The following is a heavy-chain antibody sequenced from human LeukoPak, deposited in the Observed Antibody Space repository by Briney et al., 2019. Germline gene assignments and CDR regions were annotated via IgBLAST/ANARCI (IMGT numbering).Heavy chain of an antibody. Sequence: SETLSLTCTVSGGSISSSSYYWGWIRQPPGKGLEWIGSIYYSGSTYYNPSLKSRVTISVDTSKNQFSLKLSSVTAADTAVYYCARIAYGSGSYSVDYWGQGTLVTVSS. V-gene: IGHV4-39*07. D-gene: IGHD3-10*01. CDR3: ARIAYGSGSYSVDY. CDR1: GGSISSSSYY. CDR2: IYYSGST. J-gene: IGHJ4*02.